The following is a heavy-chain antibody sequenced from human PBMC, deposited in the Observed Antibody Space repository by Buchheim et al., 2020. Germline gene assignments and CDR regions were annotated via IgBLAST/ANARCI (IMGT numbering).Heavy chain of an antibody. J-gene: IGHJ2*01. CDR2: IWYDGSNK. D-gene: IGHD2-21*02. CDR3: ARSPCGGDCYTNWYFDL. Sequence: QVQLVESGGGVVQPGRSLRLSCAASGFTFSSYGMHWVRQAPGKGLEWVAVIWYDGSNKYYADSVKGRFTISRDNSKNTLYLQMISLRAEDTAVYYCARSPCGGDCYTNWYFDLWGRGTL. CDR1: GFTFSSYG. V-gene: IGHV3-33*01.